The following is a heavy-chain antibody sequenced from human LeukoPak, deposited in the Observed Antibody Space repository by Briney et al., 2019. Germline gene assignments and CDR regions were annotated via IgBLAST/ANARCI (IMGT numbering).Heavy chain of an antibody. Sequence: ASVKVSCKVSGYTLTELSMHWVRQAPGKGLEWMGGFDPEDGEAIYAQKFQGRVTMTEDTSTDTAYMELSSLRSEDTAVYYCATALDIVVVPAAMRDYYYMDVWGKGTTVTVSS. V-gene: IGHV1-24*01. D-gene: IGHD2-2*03. CDR2: FDPEDGEA. J-gene: IGHJ6*03. CDR1: GYTLTELS. CDR3: ATALDIVVVPAAMRDYYYMDV.